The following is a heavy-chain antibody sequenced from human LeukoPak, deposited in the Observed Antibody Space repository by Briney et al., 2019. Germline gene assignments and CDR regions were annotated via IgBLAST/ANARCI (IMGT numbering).Heavy chain of an antibody. CDR3: ARDLEGSWYYGY. V-gene: IGHV3-23*01. Sequence: GGSLRLSCTASGFTFSSSAMSWVRQAPGKGLEWVSAISDSGDKTYYADSVKGRFTISRDNSKSTLYLQMNSLRAEDTAVYYCARDLEGSWYYGYWGQGTLVTVSS. J-gene: IGHJ4*02. CDR1: GFTFSSSA. D-gene: IGHD6-13*01. CDR2: ISDSGDKT.